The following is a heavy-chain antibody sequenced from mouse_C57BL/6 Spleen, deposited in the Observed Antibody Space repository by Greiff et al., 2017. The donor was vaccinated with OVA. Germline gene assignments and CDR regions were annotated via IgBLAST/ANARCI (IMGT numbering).Heavy chain of an antibody. CDR3: ASRYYVSSPGAWFAY. V-gene: IGHV1-18*01. J-gene: IGHJ3*01. Sequence: VQPQQSGPELVKPGASVKIPCKASGYTFTDYNMDWVKQSHGKSLEWIGDINPNNGGTIYNQKFKGKATLTLDKSSSTAYMELRSLTSEDTAVYYCASRYYVSSPGAWFAYWGQGTLVTVSA. D-gene: IGHD1-1*01. CDR2: INPNNGGT. CDR1: GYTFTDYN.